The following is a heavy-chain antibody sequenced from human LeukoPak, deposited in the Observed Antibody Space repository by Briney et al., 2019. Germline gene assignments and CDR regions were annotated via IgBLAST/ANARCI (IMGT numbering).Heavy chain of an antibody. Sequence: ASVKVSCKASGYTFTSYDINWVRQATGQGLEWMGWINPNSGGTNYAQKFQGRVTMTRDTSISTAYMELSRLRSDDTAVYYCARERTTMVRGVIKTFDYWGQGTLVTVSS. CDR3: ARERTTMVRGVIKTFDY. J-gene: IGHJ4*02. CDR1: GYTFTSYD. V-gene: IGHV1-2*02. D-gene: IGHD3-10*01. CDR2: INPNSGGT.